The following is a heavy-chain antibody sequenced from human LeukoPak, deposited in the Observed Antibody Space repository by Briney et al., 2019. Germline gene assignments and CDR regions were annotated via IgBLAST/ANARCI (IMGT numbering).Heavy chain of an antibody. Sequence: SETLSLTCAVYGGSFSGYYWSWIRQPPGKGLEWIGEINHSGSTNYNPSLKSRVTISVDTSKNQFSLKLSSVTAADTAVYYCARGKGGYFDYWGQGALVTVSS. CDR2: INHSGST. CDR1: GGSFSGYY. J-gene: IGHJ4*02. CDR3: ARGKGGYFDY. D-gene: IGHD3-22*01. V-gene: IGHV4-34*01.